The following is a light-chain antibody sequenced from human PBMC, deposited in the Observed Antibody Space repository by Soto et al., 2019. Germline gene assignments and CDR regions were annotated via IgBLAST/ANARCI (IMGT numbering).Light chain of an antibody. CDR2: LGS. CDR3: MQSLQSPLT. J-gene: IGKJ4*01. V-gene: IGKV2-28*01. Sequence: DIVMTQSPLSLPVTPGEPASISCRSSQSLLHSNGYNYLDWYLQKPGQSPQLLIYLGSNRASGVPARFSGSGSGTDFTLNISSVEAEDVGVYYCMQSLQSPLTFGGGTKVEIK. CDR1: QSLLHSNGYNY.